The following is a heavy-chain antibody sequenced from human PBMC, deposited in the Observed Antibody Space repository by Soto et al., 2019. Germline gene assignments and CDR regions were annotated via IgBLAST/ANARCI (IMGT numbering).Heavy chain of an antibody. J-gene: IGHJ5*02. Sequence: SETLSLTCTVSGGSISSYYWSWIRQPPGKGLEWIGYIYYSGSTNYNPSLKSRATISVDTSKNQFSLKLSSVTAADTAVYYCARVAVAGPGGNWFDPWGQGTLVTVS. CDR2: IYYSGST. D-gene: IGHD6-19*01. CDR1: GGSISSYY. CDR3: ARVAVAGPGGNWFDP. V-gene: IGHV4-59*08.